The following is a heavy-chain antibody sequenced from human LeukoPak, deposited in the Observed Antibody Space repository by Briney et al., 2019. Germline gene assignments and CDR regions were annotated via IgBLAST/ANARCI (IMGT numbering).Heavy chain of an antibody. CDR3: ARAAFTYSSGYPPNY. D-gene: IGHD6-19*01. J-gene: IGHJ4*02. CDR2: INPNSGGT. CDR1: GYTFTGYY. Sequence: ASVKVSCKASGYTFTGYYMHRVRQAPGQGLEWMGWINPNSGGTNYAQKFQGRVTMTRDTSISTAYMELSRLRSDDTAVYYCARAAFTYSSGYPPNYWGQGTLVTVSS. V-gene: IGHV1-2*02.